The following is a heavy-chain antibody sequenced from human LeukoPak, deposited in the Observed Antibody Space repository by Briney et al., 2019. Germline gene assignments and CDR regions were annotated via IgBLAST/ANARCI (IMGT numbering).Heavy chain of an antibody. J-gene: IGHJ3*02. CDR1: GFTFSSYA. CDR3: AKSAYDSSGYYFLADAFDI. Sequence: GGSLRLSCAASGFTFSSYAMSWVRQAPAKGLEWVSAISGSGGSTYYADSVKGRFTISRDNSKNTLYLQMNSLRAEDTAVYYCAKSAYDSSGYYFLADAFDIWGQGTMVTVSS. CDR2: ISGSGGST. D-gene: IGHD3-22*01. V-gene: IGHV3-23*01.